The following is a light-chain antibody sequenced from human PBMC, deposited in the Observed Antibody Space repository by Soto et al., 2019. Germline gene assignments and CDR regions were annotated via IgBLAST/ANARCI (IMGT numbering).Light chain of an antibody. CDR3: ASYTISSTRV. CDR2: EVN. Sequence: QSALTQPASVSGSPGQSITISCTGSNNDVGDYNYVSWYQQHPGKAPKLIIYEVNNQPSGVSHRFSGSKSGNTASLTISGLQADDEADYYCASYTISSTRVFGGGTKLTVL. CDR1: NNDVGDYNY. V-gene: IGLV2-14*01. J-gene: IGLJ3*02.